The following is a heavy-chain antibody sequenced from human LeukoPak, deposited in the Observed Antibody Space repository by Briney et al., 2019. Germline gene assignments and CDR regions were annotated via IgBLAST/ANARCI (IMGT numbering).Heavy chain of an antibody. D-gene: IGHD2-21*01. V-gene: IGHV1-69*13. CDR2: IIPKLGRV. J-gene: IGHJ6*02. CDR3: AIRHCGGECHPTNYYYYGIHV. Sequence: ASVKVSCKASGDTVINYGISWVRQAPGQGLEWMGGIIPKLGRVNYAQKFQGRVMITAVESTNTVNMELNSLRSEDTAVYYCAIRHCGGECHPTNYYYYGIHVWGQGTTVTVSS. CDR1: GDTVINYG.